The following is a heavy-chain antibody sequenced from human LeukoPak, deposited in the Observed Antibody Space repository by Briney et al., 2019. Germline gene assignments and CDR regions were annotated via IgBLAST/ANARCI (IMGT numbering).Heavy chain of an antibody. CDR2: IWYDGSNK. CDR1: GFTFSSYG. D-gene: IGHD4-23*01. V-gene: IGHV3-33*01. Sequence: PGGSLRLSCAASGFTFSSYGMHWVRQAPGKGLEWVAVIWYDGSNKYYADSVKGRFTISRDNSKNTLYLQMNSLRAEDTAVYYCARGPYGGNVDYWGQGTLVTVSS. CDR3: ARGPYGGNVDY. J-gene: IGHJ4*02.